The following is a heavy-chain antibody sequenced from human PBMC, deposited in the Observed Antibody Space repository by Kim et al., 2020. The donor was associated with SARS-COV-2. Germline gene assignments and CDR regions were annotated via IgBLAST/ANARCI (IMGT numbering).Heavy chain of an antibody. J-gene: IGHJ4*02. CDR1: GGSISSSNW. CDR2: IYHSGST. CDR3: ARDLEYSYGFDY. V-gene: IGHV4-4*02. D-gene: IGHD5-18*01. Sequence: SETLSLTCAVSGGSISSSNWWSWVRQPPGKGLECIGEIYHSGSTNYNPSRKSRVTISVDKSKNQFSLKLSSVTAADTAVYYCARDLEYSYGFDYWGQGTLVTVSS.